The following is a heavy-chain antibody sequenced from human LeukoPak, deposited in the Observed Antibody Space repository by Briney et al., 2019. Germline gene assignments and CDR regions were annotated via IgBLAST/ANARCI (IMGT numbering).Heavy chain of an antibody. D-gene: IGHD6-13*01. V-gene: IGHV3-30*02. J-gene: IGHJ4*02. CDR2: IRYDGSNK. Sequence: PGGSLRLSCAASGFTFSSYGMHWVRQAPGKGLEWVAFIRYDGSNKYYADSVKGRFTISRDNSKNTLYLQMNSLRAEDTAVYYCAKRPYSSSWYLMISWGQGTLLTVSS. CDR3: AKRPYSSSWYLMIS. CDR1: GFTFSSYG.